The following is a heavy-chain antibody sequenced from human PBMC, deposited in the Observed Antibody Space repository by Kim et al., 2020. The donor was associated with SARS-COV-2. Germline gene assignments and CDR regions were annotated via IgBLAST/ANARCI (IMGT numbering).Heavy chain of an antibody. J-gene: IGHJ6*02. CDR3: ARDFEGLDV. V-gene: IGHV3-53*01. D-gene: IGHD3-9*01. CDR1: GFIVSDTY. Sequence: GGSLRLSCAVSGFIVSDTYMSWVRQAPGKGLEWVSVIYTGGSIYYADSVKGRFTISRDSSKNTLNLQMNSLRDEDTAVYYCARDFEGLDVWGQGTPVTAS. CDR2: IYTGGSI.